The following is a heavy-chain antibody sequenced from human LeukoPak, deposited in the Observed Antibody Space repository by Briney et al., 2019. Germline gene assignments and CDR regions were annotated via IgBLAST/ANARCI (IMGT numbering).Heavy chain of an antibody. D-gene: IGHD4-11*01. CDR1: GFTFSSYN. V-gene: IGHV3-21*04. J-gene: IGHJ4*02. Sequence: GGSLRLSCAASGFTFSSYNMNWVRQAPGKGLEWVSSISSSTSYIYYADSVKGRFTISRDNAKNSLYLQMNSLRAEDTALYYCARDRVHGLQILGPYYFDYWGQGTLVTVSS. CDR2: ISSSTSYI. CDR3: ARDRVHGLQILGPYYFDY.